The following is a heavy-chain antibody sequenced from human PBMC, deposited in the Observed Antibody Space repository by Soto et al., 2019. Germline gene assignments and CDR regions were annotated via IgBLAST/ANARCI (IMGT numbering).Heavy chain of an antibody. CDR2: INHLETT. V-gene: IGHV4-30-2*01. CDR1: GASITYGGYS. D-gene: IGHD1-26*01. CDR3: ARGGGSDSFDY. Sequence: QLQLHESGSGLVKPSQTLSLTCTVSGASITYGGYSWSWIRQTPGKGLEWIGYINHLETTFYNPSFESLLSLSIDRAKNQFSLNLNSMSAADRAVYFCARGGGSDSFDYWGQGILVTVSS. J-gene: IGHJ4*02.